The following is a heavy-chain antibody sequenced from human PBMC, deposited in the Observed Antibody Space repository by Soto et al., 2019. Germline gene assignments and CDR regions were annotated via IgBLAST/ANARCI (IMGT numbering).Heavy chain of an antibody. J-gene: IGHJ6*02. CDR2: INHSGST. D-gene: IGHD1-7*01. CDR3: ARGRITGTIRNGMDV. CDR1: GGSFSGYY. V-gene: IGHV4-34*01. Sequence: SETLSLTCAVYGGSFSGYYWSWIRQPPGKGLEWIGEINHSGSTNYNPSLKSRVTISVDTSKNQFSLKLSSVTAADTAVYYCARGRITGTIRNGMDVWGQGTTVTVSS.